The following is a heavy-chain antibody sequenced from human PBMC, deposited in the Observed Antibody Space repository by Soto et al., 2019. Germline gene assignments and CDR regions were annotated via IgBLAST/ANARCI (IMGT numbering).Heavy chain of an antibody. V-gene: IGHV3-33*01. J-gene: IGHJ4*02. D-gene: IGHD6-19*01. CDR1: GFTFSTHA. CDR3: ARDPPGSGWAFDY. CDR2: IWSDGSNK. Sequence: QVQLVESGGGVVQPGRSLRLSCAAAGFTFSTHAMHWVRQAPGKGLEWVAFIWSDGSNKYYADSVKGRATISRDNSKITVDLQMNSLRAEDTAVYYCARDPPGSGWAFDYWGQGTLVTVSS.